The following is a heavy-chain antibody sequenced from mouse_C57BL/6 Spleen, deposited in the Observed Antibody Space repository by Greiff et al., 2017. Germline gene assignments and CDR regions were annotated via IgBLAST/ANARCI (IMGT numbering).Heavy chain of an antibody. CDR2: IRYDGST. J-gene: IGHJ4*01. CDR1: GYSFTSGCY. CDR3: ARDDDDPYAMEG. D-gene: IGHD2-4*01. V-gene: IGHV3-6*01. Sequence: EVKLQESGPGLVKPSPSLSLTCSATGYSFTSGCYWNWIRQFPGNKLEWMGDIRYDGSTNYNPSLKNRIAITRDTSYNRLFLKLNSVTTEDTATYYCARDDDDPYAMEGWGQGASVTVST.